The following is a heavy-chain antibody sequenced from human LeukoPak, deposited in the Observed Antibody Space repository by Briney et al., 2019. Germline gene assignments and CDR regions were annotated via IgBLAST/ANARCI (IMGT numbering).Heavy chain of an antibody. CDR2: IIPIFGTA. Sequence: SVKVSCKASGGTFSSYAISWVRQAPGQGLEWMGGIIPIFGTANYAQKFQGRVTITTDESTTTAYMELSSLRSEDTAVYYCAREVGVGRGYYYYMDVWGKGTTVTVSS. CDR1: GGTFSSYA. D-gene: IGHD2-8*01. CDR3: AREVGVGRGYYYYMDV. J-gene: IGHJ6*03. V-gene: IGHV1-69*05.